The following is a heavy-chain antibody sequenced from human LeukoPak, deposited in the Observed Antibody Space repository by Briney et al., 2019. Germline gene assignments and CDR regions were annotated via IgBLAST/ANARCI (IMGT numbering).Heavy chain of an antibody. Sequence: ASVKVSCKASGYTSTSYAMHWVRQAPGQRLEWMGWINAGNGNTKYSQKFQGRVTITRDTSASAAYMELSSLRSEDTAVYYCARIGITMVRGVMNWFDPWGQGTLVTVSS. CDR3: ARIGITMVRGVMNWFDP. J-gene: IGHJ5*02. V-gene: IGHV1-3*01. D-gene: IGHD3-10*01. CDR2: INAGNGNT. CDR1: GYTSTSYA.